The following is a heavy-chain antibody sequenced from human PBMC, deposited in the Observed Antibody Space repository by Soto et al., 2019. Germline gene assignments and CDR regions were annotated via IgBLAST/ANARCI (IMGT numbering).Heavy chain of an antibody. CDR1: GFSFRSFG. CDR3: ARGRGYTSDDYGMGV. CDR2: IWYDGSRE. V-gene: IGHV3-33*01. J-gene: IGHJ6*02. Sequence: PGGSLRLSCAASGFSFRSFGMHWVRQAPGEGLEWVALIWYDGSREYYADSVKGRLTISRDNSANTLYLQMNSLRAEDTAVYYCARGRGYTSDDYGMGVWGQGTTVTVSS. D-gene: IGHD5-18*01.